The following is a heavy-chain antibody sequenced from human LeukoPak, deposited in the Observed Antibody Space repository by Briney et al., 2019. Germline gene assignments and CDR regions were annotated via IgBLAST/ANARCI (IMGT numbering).Heavy chain of an antibody. V-gene: IGHV1-18*01. J-gene: IGHJ4*02. CDR1: GYTFTSYG. CDR3: ARDHDRRRLPYSDY. Sequence: GASVKVSCKASGYTFTSYGISWMRQAPGQGLEWMGWISAYNGNTNYAQKLQGRVTMTTDTSTSTAYMELRSLRSDDTAVYYCARDHDRRRLPYSDYWGQGTLVTVSS. D-gene: IGHD5-12*01. CDR2: ISAYNGNT.